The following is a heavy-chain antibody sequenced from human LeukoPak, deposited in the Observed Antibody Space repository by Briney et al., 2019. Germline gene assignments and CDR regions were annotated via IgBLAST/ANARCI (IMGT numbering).Heavy chain of an antibody. D-gene: IGHD1-1*01. J-gene: IGHJ5*02. CDR3: AREGTSGTHLNRFDP. CDR1: GGSINSYY. Sequence: PAETLSLTCTVSGGSINSYYWSWIRQPPGKGLEWIGYIYYRGSTNYNPSLKSRVTISVDTSKNQFSLKLSSVTAADTAVYYCAREGTSGTHLNRFDPWGQATLVTVLS. V-gene: IGHV4-59*01. CDR2: IYYRGST.